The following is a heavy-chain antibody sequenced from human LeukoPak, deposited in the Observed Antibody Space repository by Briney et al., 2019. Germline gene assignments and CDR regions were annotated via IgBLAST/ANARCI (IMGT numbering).Heavy chain of an antibody. CDR3: ARGSRSGSYAVDY. Sequence: EASVKVSCKASGYTFTSYGINWVRLAPGQGLEWMGWISAYNGNTNYAQKLQGRVTITRNTSISTAYMELSSLRSEDTAVYYCARGSRSGSYAVDYWGQGTLVTVSS. CDR1: GYTFTSYG. D-gene: IGHD1-26*01. V-gene: IGHV1-18*01. CDR2: ISAYNGNT. J-gene: IGHJ4*02.